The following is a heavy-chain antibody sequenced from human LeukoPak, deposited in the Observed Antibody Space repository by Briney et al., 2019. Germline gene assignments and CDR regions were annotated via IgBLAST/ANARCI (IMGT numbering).Heavy chain of an antibody. J-gene: IGHJ6*02. Sequence: SETLSLTCSVSGGSISRYYWTWIRQPPGKGLEWIGYIYYTGTTSYNPSLKSRVTISVDTSKNQFSLKLSSVTAADTAVYYCARSESGGDLEYYGMDVWGQGTTVTVSS. CDR1: GGSISRYY. D-gene: IGHD2-21*02. CDR2: IYYTGTT. CDR3: ARSESGGDLEYYGMDV. V-gene: IGHV4-59*12.